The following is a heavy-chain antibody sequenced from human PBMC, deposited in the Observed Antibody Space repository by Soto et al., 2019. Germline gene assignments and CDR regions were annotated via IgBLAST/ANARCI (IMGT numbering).Heavy chain of an antibody. D-gene: IGHD2-15*01. Sequence: QVQLQESGPGLVKPSETLSLTCSVSGGSIISHYWSWIRQPPGKGLEWIGYIHYSGSTDYNPSLKSRLTISVDTSKKQFSLQLSYVTAADTAVYYCARGGWSLDYWGQGTLVTVSS. CDR1: GGSIISHY. V-gene: IGHV4-59*11. CDR2: IHYSGST. J-gene: IGHJ4*02. CDR3: ARGGWSLDY.